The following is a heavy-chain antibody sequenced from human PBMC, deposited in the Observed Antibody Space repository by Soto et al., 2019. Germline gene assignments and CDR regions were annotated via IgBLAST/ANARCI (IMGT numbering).Heavy chain of an antibody. V-gene: IGHV5-51*01. CDR1: GYSFTSHW. CDR3: ARRTTYYYDSSGYYGTNDAFDS. Sequence: GESLKISCKGSGYSFTSHWIGWVRQMPGKGLEWMGIIYPGDSDTRYSPSFQGQVTISADKSISTAYLQWSSLKASDTAMYYCARRTTYYYDSSGYYGTNDAFDSWGQGTMVNVSS. CDR2: IYPGDSDT. J-gene: IGHJ3*02. D-gene: IGHD3-22*01.